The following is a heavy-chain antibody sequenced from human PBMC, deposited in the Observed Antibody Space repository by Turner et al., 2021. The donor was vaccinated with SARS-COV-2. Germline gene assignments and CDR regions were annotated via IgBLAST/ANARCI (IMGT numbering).Heavy chain of an antibody. CDR2: IKEDGSEK. V-gene: IGHV3-7*01. CDR1: GFTFSSYW. D-gene: IGHD1-1*01. CDR3: ANNEWRDGSMDV. Sequence: EVQLVESGGGFVQPGRSLRLSCSASGFTFSSYWRSWGRQAPGKGREWVANIKEDGSEKYYVDSVKGRFTISRDNAKNSLYLQMNSLRAEDTAVYYFANNEWRDGSMDVWGQGTTVTVSS. J-gene: IGHJ6*02.